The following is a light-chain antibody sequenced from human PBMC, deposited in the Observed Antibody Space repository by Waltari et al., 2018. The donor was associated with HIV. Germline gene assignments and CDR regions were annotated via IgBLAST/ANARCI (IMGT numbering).Light chain of an antibody. J-gene: IGKJ2*01. CDR1: QSLLYSSHNLYSSNNKNY. Sequence: DIVMTQSPDSLAVSLGGRATINCKSSQSLLYSSHNLYSSNNKNYLAWFQQKPGQPPKLLIYWASTRESGVPDRFSGSGSGTDFTLTISSLQAEDVAVYHCHQYYSTPYTFGQGTKLEIK. V-gene: IGKV4-1*01. CDR2: WAS. CDR3: HQYYSTPYT.